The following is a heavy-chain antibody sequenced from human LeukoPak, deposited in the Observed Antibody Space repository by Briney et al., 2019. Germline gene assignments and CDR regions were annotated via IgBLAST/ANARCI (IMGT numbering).Heavy chain of an antibody. Sequence: PGGSLRLSCAASGFTFNNYAMSWVRQAPGKGLEWVSAISGGGSYTYYAGSVEGRFTVSRDNSKNTLYLQMNSLRAEDTAFYFCAKDMNSYGSGSSYNPWGPFDSWGQGTLVTVSS. V-gene: IGHV3-23*01. CDR1: GFTFNNYA. D-gene: IGHD3-10*01. CDR2: ISGGGSYT. J-gene: IGHJ4*02. CDR3: AKDMNSYGSGSSYNPWGPFDS.